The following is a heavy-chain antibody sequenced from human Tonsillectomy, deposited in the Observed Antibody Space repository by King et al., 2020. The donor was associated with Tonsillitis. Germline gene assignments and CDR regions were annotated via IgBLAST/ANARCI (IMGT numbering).Heavy chain of an antibody. CDR3: ARVTIFGGDPYYYYMDV. J-gene: IGHJ6*03. V-gene: IGHV4-59*01. CDR1: GGSMSSYY. D-gene: IGHD3-3*01. Sequence: VQLQESGPGLVEPSETLSLTCSVSGGSMSSYYWSWIRQPPGKGLEWIGYIYYSGSTNYNPSLKSRVTISVDTSKSQFSLKVSSVTAADTAVYYCARVTIFGGDPYYYYMDVWGKGTTVIVSS. CDR2: IYYSGST.